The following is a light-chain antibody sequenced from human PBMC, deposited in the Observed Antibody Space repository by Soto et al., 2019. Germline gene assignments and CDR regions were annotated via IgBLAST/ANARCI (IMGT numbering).Light chain of an antibody. Sequence: DIQLTQSPSFLSASVGDGVTITCRASQGISSYLAWYQQRPGKAPKLLIYAASTLQSGVPSRFSGSGSGTEFTLTISSLQPEDFATYYCQQFNSYPTFGGGNKVEIK. CDR3: QQFNSYPT. V-gene: IGKV1-9*01. J-gene: IGKJ4*01. CDR1: QGISSY. CDR2: AAS.